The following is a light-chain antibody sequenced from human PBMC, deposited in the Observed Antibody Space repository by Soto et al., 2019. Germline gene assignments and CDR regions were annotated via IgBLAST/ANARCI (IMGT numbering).Light chain of an antibody. CDR1: QTISSN. J-gene: IGKJ4*01. Sequence: EILMTPSPATLSVSPGERATLSCRASQTISSNLAWYQHKPGQAPRLLFYGASNRATGIPARFTGSGSGTEFTLTISSLQSEDFAVYSCQQYDNWPPTFGGGTKVDIK. V-gene: IGKV3-15*01. CDR3: QQYDNWPPT. CDR2: GAS.